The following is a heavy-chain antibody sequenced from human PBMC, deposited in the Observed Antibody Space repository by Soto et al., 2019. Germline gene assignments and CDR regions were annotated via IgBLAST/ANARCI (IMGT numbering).Heavy chain of an antibody. Sequence: GGSLRLSCAASGFTFSSDAMSWVRQARGTGLEWVSAISGSGGSTYYADSVKGRFTISRDNSKNTLYLQMNSLRAEDTAVYYCAKDPQYSSSWYNYYGMDVWGQGTTVTVSS. CDR3: AKDPQYSSSWYNYYGMDV. J-gene: IGHJ6*02. CDR1: GFTFSSDA. V-gene: IGHV3-23*01. D-gene: IGHD6-13*01. CDR2: ISGSGGST.